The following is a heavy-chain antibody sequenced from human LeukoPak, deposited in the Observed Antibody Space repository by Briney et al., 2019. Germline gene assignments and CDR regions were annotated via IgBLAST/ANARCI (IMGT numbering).Heavy chain of an antibody. CDR1: GGSISSYY. J-gene: IGHJ4*02. CDR3: ARAGEVRDGYKVAFDY. D-gene: IGHD5-24*01. CDR2: IYNTGST. V-gene: IGHV4-59*01. Sequence: PSETLSLTCTVSGGSISSYYWSWIRQPPGKGLEWIGYIYNTGSTVYNPSLKSRVTISVDTSKNQFSLQLSSVTAADTAVYYCARAGEVRDGYKVAFDYWGQGTLVSVSS.